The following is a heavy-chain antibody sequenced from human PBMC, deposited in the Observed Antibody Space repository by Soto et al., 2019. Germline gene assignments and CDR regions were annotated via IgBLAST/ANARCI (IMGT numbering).Heavy chain of an antibody. CDR1: GVTFTNDI. CDR2: IIPLLDIA. D-gene: IGHD5-12*01. CDR3: VRDSPIGSTYSGYDGIDY. V-gene: IGHV1-69*04. J-gene: IGHJ4*02. Sequence: GALVKVSCKASGVTFTNDIITWVRQAPGQGLEWMGRIIPLLDIANYAQKFQGRVTITADKSTSTAYMELNSLRSEDTAVYYCVRDSPIGSTYSGYDGIDYWGQGTLVTVS.